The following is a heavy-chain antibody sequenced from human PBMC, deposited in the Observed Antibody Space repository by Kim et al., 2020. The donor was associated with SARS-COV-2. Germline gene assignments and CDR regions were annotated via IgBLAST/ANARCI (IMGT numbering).Heavy chain of an antibody. V-gene: IGHV3-23*01. CDR2: ISASGGST. Sequence: GGSLRLSCAASGFIFSNYAMNWVRQAPGKGLEWVSSISASGGSTYYADSAKGRFTISRDNSKNTLYLQMNTLRAEDTALYYCAKNVGVPGFSNYGMDVWG. CDR1: GFIFSNYA. J-gene: IGHJ6*01. D-gene: IGHD1-26*01. CDR3: AKNVGVPGFSNYGMDV.